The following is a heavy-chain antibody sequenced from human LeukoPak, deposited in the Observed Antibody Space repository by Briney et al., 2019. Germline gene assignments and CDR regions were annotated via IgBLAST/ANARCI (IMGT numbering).Heavy chain of an antibody. CDR2: TYHSGSS. CDR1: GYSITSAYY. Sequence: PSETLSLTCTVSGYSITSAYYWGWIRQSPGKGLAWIGSTYHSGSSYYNPSLKSRVTISVDTSKNHFSLKLTSVTAADTAVYYCAREHYYDSTAYLDWGQGTLVSVSS. CDR3: AREHYYDSTAYLD. J-gene: IGHJ4*02. D-gene: IGHD3-22*01. V-gene: IGHV4-38-2*02.